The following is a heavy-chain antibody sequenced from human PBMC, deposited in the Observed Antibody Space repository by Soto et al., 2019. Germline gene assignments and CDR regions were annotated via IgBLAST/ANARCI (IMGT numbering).Heavy chain of an antibody. CDR3: ALRTGNWNPLAD. J-gene: IGHJ4*02. CDR1: GGTTSSYT. CDR2: IVPMINTV. Sequence: QVQLVQPGAEVEKPGSSVKVSCKASGGTTSSYTIRWVRQSPVQGLEWMGNIVPMINTVDYAQKFQGRVTITADKSTRTVYMELSSLKSADTAVYFCALRTGNWNPLADWGQGTLVTVSS. D-gene: IGHD1-1*01. V-gene: IGHV1-69*08.